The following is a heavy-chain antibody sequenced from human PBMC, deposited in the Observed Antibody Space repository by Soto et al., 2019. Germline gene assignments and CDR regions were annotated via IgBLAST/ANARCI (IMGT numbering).Heavy chain of an antibody. Sequence: PGGSLRLSCVVSGFTFSNSFMGWVRQAPGKGLEWVANINQDGGGTYYVDSVRGRFTISRDNAKELVFLQMNSLRVEDTAVYYCARYFRGSGRYFFDYWGQGTLVTVSS. CDR2: INQDGGGT. V-gene: IGHV3-7*03. J-gene: IGHJ4*02. D-gene: IGHD6-19*01. CDR1: GFTFSNSF. CDR3: ARYFRGSGRYFFDY.